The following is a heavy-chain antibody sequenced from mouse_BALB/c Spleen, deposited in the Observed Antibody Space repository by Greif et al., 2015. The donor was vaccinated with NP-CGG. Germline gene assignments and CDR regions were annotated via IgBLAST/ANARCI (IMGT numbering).Heavy chain of an antibody. CDR3: ARQEPYGPAMDY. V-gene: IGHV2-6-2*01. CDR2: IWSDGST. CDR1: GFSLTSYG. D-gene: IGHD2-10*02. J-gene: IGHJ4*01. Sequence: VKLMESGPDLVAPSQSLSITCTVSGFSLTSYGVHWVRQPPGKGLEWLVVIWSDGSTTYNSALKSRLSISKDNSKSQVFLKMNSLQTDDTAMYYCARQEPYGPAMDYWGQGTSVTVSS.